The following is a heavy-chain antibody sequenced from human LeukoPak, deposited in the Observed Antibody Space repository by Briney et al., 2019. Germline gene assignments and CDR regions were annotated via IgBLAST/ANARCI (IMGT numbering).Heavy chain of an antibody. J-gene: IGHJ6*02. D-gene: IGHD4-17*01. CDR1: GFAVSSNY. CDR2: IYSGGST. Sequence: GGSLRLSCAASGFAVSSNYMSWVRQAPGKGLEWVSLIYSGGSTYYADSVKGRFTISRDNSKNTLYLQMNSLRAEDTAVYYCARESTTVTTGYYYYYDMDVWGQGTTVTVSS. CDR3: ARESTTVTTGYYYYYDMDV. V-gene: IGHV3-53*01.